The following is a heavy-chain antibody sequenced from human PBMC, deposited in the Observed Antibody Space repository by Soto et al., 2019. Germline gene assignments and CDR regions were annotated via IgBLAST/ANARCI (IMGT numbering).Heavy chain of an antibody. CDR2: IWSDGTDK. V-gene: IGHV3-33*01. CDR3: ARASRTYGMDV. CDR1: GFTFSSYG. Sequence: GGSLRLSCAASGFTFSSYGIHWVRQAPGKGLQWVAVIWSDGTDKFYADSVKGRFTISRDNSKNTLYLQIYNLRAEDTAVFYWARASRTYGMDVWGQGTTFTVSS. D-gene: IGHD6-13*01. J-gene: IGHJ6*02.